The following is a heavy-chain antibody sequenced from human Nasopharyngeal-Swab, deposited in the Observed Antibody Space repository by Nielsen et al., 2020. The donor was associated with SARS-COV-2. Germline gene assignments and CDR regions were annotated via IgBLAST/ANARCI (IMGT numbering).Heavy chain of an antibody. CDR3: TTDDVMITFGGVIVMDY. D-gene: IGHD3-16*02. V-gene: IGHV3-15*01. Sequence: GESLKISCAASGFTFSNAWMSWVRQAPGKGLEWVGRIKSKTDGGTTDYAAPVKGRFTISGDDSKNTLYLQMNSLKTEDTAVYYCTTDDVMITFGGVIVMDYWGQGTLVTVSS. J-gene: IGHJ4*02. CDR1: GFTFSNAW. CDR2: IKSKTDGGTT.